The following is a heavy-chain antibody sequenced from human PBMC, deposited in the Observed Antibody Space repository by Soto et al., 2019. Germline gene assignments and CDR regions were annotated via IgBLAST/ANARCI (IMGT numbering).Heavy chain of an antibody. V-gene: IGHV3-30*18. J-gene: IGHJ5*02. CDR1: GFTFSSYG. CDR3: AKALDGGYSSSPSWFDP. D-gene: IGHD6-13*01. Sequence: QVQLVESGGGVVQPGRSLRLSCAASGFTFSSYGMHWVRQAPGKGLEWVAVISYDGSNKYYADSVKGRFTISRDNSKNTLYLQMNSLRAEDTAVYYCAKALDGGYSSSPSWFDPWGQGTLVTVSS. CDR2: ISYDGSNK.